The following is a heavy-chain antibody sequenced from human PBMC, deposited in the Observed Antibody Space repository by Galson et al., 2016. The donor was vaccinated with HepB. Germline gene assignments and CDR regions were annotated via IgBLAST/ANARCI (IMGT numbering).Heavy chain of an antibody. J-gene: IGHJ4*02. CDR1: GYRFTSFG. V-gene: IGHV1-18*01. CDR3: ARARGDPFDF. CDR2: VSALNGNT. D-gene: IGHD4-17*01. Sequence: SGYRFTSFGISWIRQAPGRGLEWMGWVSALNGNTNYAQHLQGRVTWTTDTSTTTAYMDLRNLTSDDTAVYYCARARGDPFDFWGQGTLVTVSS.